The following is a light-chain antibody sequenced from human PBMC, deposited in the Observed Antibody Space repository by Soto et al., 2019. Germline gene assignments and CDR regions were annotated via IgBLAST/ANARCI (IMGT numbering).Light chain of an antibody. Sequence: EIGFTHSPGTLSLSPGERATLSCRASQTLSNSFIAWYQQKPGQAPRLLIYDTSSRATGVPDRYSASGSGTDFTLTISRLEPEDFAVFFCQQYGTSEIIFGQGTRLEI. CDR3: QQYGTSEII. CDR1: QTLSNSF. V-gene: IGKV3-20*01. CDR2: DTS. J-gene: IGKJ5*01.